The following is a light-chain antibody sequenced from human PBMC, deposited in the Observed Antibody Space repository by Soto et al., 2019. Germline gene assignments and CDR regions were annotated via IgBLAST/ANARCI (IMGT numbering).Light chain of an antibody. Sequence: VLTQSPCTVSLSPGERATLPCRASQSVSSKLAWYQQKPGQAPRLLIYDTSTRATGIPARFSGSGSGTEFTLTISSLQSEDFAVYYCQQYSNWPPITFGQGTRLEIK. CDR1: QSVSSK. CDR2: DTS. J-gene: IGKJ5*01. V-gene: IGKV3-15*01. CDR3: QQYSNWPPIT.